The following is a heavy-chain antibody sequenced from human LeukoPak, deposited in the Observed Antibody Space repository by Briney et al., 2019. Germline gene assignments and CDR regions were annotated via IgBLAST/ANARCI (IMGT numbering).Heavy chain of an antibody. CDR1: GYSISSGYY. CDR2: IYYSGST. J-gene: IGHJ3*02. Sequence: SETLSLTCTVSGYSISSGYYWGWIRQPPGKGLEWIGSIYYSGSTYYNPSLKSRVTMSVDTSKNQFSLKLSSVTAADTAVYYCASQSIAARPSAFDIWGQGTMVTVSS. V-gene: IGHV4-38-2*02. CDR3: ASQSIAARPSAFDI. D-gene: IGHD6-6*01.